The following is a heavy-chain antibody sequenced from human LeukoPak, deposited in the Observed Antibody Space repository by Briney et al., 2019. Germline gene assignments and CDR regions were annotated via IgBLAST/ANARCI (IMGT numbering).Heavy chain of an antibody. Sequence: PGGSLRLSCAASGFTFSYYYMSGVRQAPGKGLEWVSGISWNSGSIGYADSVKGRFTISRDNAKNSLYLQMNSLRAEDTALYYCAKDKEQLVLGYFDYWGQGTLVTVSS. V-gene: IGHV3-9*01. CDR2: ISWNSGSI. CDR1: GFTFSYYY. CDR3: AKDKEQLVLGYFDY. D-gene: IGHD6-6*01. J-gene: IGHJ4*02.